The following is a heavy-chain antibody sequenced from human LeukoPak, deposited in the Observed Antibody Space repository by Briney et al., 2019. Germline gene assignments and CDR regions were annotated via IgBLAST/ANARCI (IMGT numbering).Heavy chain of an antibody. CDR3: ARGIVGANSYYYYYYGMDV. CDR2: MNPNSGNT. D-gene: IGHD1-26*01. Sequence: ASVKVSCKASGYTFTNYDINWVRQAPGQGLEWMGWMNPNSGNTGFAQKFQGRVTMTRNTSISTAYMELSSLRSEDTAVYYSARGIVGANSYYYYYYGMDVWGQGTTVTVSS. J-gene: IGHJ6*02. CDR1: GYTFTNYD. V-gene: IGHV1-8*01.